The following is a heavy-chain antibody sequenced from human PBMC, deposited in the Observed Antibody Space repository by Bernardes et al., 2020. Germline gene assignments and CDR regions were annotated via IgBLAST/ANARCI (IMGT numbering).Heavy chain of an antibody. V-gene: IGHV6-1*01. CDR2: TYYRSKWYY. CDR1: WDSCSSNTAA. Sequence: SPTRSLTDAISWDSCSSNTAAWNLLRQSPSRGLEWLGRTYYRSKWYYDYAVSVKSRMTINTVTSKNQFSLQLNSVTPEDTAVYYCARGRHGDYVSLFEYWGQGTLVIVSS. J-gene: IGHJ4*02. D-gene: IGHD4-17*01. CDR3: ARGRHGDYVSLFEY.